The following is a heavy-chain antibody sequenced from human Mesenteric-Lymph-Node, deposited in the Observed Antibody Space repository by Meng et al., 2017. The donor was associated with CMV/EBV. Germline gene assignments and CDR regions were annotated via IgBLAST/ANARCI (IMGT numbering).Heavy chain of an antibody. CDR1: GYTFTGYY. Sequence: ASVKVSCKASGYTFTGYYMHWVRQATGQGLEWMGWMNPNSGNTGYAQKFQGRVTMTRNTSISTAYMELSSLRSEDTAVYYCARERGDYWGQGTRVTVSS. CDR3: ARERGDY. V-gene: IGHV1-8*02. CDR2: MNPNSGNT. J-gene: IGHJ4*02.